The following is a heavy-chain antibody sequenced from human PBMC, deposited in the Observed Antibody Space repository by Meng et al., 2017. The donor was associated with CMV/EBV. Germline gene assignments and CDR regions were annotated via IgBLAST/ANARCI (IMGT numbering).Heavy chain of an antibody. CDR3: ARDGGVVVPAAIALVNWFDP. J-gene: IGHJ5*02. V-gene: IGHV1-18*01. CDR1: GYTFTNYD. D-gene: IGHD2-2*02. Sequence: ASVKVSCKASGYTFTNYDIYWVRQARGQGLEWMGWISGYSGDTNYSQNFRGRVTMTTDTSTSKAYMELRSLRSDDTAVYYCARDGGVVVPAAIALVNWFDPWGQGTLVTVSS. CDR2: ISGYSGDT.